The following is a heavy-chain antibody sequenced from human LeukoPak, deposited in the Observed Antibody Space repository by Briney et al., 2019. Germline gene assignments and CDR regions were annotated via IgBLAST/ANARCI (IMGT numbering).Heavy chain of an antibody. CDR1: GFTFSTYG. CDR3: ARGEWELLMVIGYY. V-gene: IGHV3-23*01. D-gene: IGHD1-26*01. J-gene: IGHJ4*02. CDR2: ISSSGGST. Sequence: GGSLRLSCAASGFTFSTYGMSWVRQAPGKGLEWVSGISSSGGSTSYADSVKGHFTVSRDNSKNTLYLQMNSLRAEDTAVYYCARGEWELLMVIGYYWGQGTLVTVSS.